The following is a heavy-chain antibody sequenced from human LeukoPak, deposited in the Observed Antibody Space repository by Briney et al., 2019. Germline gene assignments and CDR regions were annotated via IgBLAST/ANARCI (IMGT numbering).Heavy chain of an antibody. J-gene: IGHJ4*02. Sequence: GGSLRLSCAASGFSFSSYEMNWVRQAPGKGLEWVSYISRSGSSIFYADPVKGRFTISRDNAKNSLYLQMNSLRAEDTAVYFCAKSRTTETKDALDYWGQGTRVTVSS. CDR3: AKSRTTETKDALDY. V-gene: IGHV3-48*03. CDR2: ISRSGSSI. CDR1: GFSFSSYE. D-gene: IGHD4-17*01.